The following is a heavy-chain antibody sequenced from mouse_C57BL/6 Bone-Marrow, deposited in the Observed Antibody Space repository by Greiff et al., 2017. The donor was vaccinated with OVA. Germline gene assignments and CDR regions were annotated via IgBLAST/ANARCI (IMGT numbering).Heavy chain of an antibody. CDR2: ISSGSSTI. V-gene: IGHV5-17*01. J-gene: IGHJ4*01. CDR3: ARPRQLRPLYAMDY. D-gene: IGHD3-2*02. Sequence: EVKLMESGGGLVKPGGSLKLSCAASGFTFSDYGMHWVRQAPEKGLEWVAYISSGSSTIYYADTVKGRFTISRDNAKNTLFLQMTSLRSEDTAMYYCARPRQLRPLYAMDYWGQGTSVTVSS. CDR1: GFTFSDYG.